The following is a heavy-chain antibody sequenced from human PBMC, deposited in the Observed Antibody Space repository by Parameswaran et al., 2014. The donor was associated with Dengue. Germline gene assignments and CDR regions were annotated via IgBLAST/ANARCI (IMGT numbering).Heavy chain of an antibody. V-gene: IGHV4-59*01. CDR2: IYYSGST. CDR3: ASFSPHDDFWSGYFPYYYYYMDV. Sequence: VRQAPGKGLEWIGYIYYSGSTNYNPSLKSRVTISVDTSKNQFSLKLSSVTAADTAVYYCASFSPHDDFWSGYFPYYYYYMDVWGKGTTVTVSS. D-gene: IGHD3-3*01. J-gene: IGHJ6*03.